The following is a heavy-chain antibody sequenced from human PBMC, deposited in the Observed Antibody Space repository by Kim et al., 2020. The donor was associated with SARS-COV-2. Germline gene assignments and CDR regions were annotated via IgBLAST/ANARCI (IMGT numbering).Heavy chain of an antibody. J-gene: IGHJ6*02. CDR1: GYTFTSYY. CDR3: AREGGYCSGGSCNYYGMDV. Sequence: ASVKVSCKASGYTFTSYYMHWVRQAPGQGLEWMGIINPSGGSTSYAQKFQGRVTMTRDTSTSTVYMELSSLRSEDTAVYYCAREGGYCSGGSCNYYGMDVWGQGTTVTVSS. D-gene: IGHD2-15*01. V-gene: IGHV1-46*01. CDR2: INPSGGST.